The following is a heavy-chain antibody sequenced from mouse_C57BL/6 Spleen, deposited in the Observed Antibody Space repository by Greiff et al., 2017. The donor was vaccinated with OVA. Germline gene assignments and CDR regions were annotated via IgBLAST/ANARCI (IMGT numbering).Heavy chain of an antibody. CDR1: GYTFTDYN. J-gene: IGHJ4*01. CDR3: ASWSGDAMDY. V-gene: IGHV1-18*01. CDR2: INPNNGGT. Sequence: EVQLQQSGPELVKPGASVKIPCKASGYTFTDYNMDWVKQSPGKSLEWIGDINPNNGGTIYNQKFKGKATLTVDKSSSTAYMELRSLTSEDTAVYYCASWSGDAMDYWGQGTSVTVSS.